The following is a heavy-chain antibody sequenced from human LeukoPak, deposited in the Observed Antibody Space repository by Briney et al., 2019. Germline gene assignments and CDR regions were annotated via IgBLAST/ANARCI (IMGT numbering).Heavy chain of an antibody. V-gene: IGHV4-34*01. D-gene: IGHD5-12*01. CDR3: ATYSGYDYGFDY. J-gene: IGHJ4*02. CDR1: GGSFSGYY. Sequence: SETLSLTCAVYGGSFSGYYWSWIRQPPGKGLEWIGEINHSGSTNYNPSLKSRVTISVDTSKNQFSLKLGSVTAADTAVYYCATYSGYDYGFDYWGQGTLVTVSS. CDR2: INHSGST.